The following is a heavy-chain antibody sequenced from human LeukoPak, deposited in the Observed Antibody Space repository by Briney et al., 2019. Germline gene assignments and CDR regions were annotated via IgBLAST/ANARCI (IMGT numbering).Heavy chain of an antibody. V-gene: IGHV3-23*01. D-gene: IGHD1-7*01. Sequence: GGSLRLSCAASGFNLNNYAMSWVRQAPGKGLEWVSAISGVGVSTYYADSVKGRFTNSRGNSKNTLYLQMNSLRAEDTAVYYCAKSPYNWSYGYYVVDVWGQGTTVTVSS. J-gene: IGHJ6*02. CDR2: ISGVGVST. CDR1: GFNLNNYA. CDR3: AKSPYNWSYGYYVVDV.